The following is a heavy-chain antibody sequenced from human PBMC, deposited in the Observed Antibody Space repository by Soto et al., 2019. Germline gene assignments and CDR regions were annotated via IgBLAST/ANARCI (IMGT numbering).Heavy chain of an antibody. V-gene: IGHV4-59*12. Sequence: QVQLQESGPGLVKPSDTLSLTCTVSGASISTYYWSWIRQPPGKGLEWIGYISYSGSTNYNPSLMSRVTISYDASKNDITLRVRSAHAADAAVYYCAQDLKEYCSDGKCNWFDPWGQGTLVTVSS. CDR2: ISYSGST. CDR3: AQDLKEYCSDGKCNWFDP. CDR1: GASISTYY. J-gene: IGHJ5*02. D-gene: IGHD2-15*01.